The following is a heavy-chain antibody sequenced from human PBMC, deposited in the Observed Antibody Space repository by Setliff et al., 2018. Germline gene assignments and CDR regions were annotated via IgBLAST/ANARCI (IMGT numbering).Heavy chain of an antibody. J-gene: IGHJ4*02. V-gene: IGHV3-23*03. CDR2: IYSDGSST. D-gene: IGHD3-10*01. CDR3: AKDRPQGVNGRSLDY. CDR1: GFTFSNYA. Sequence: GGSLRLSCAASGFTFSNYAMNWVRQAPGRGLEWVSVIYSDGSSTYYGDSVKGRFTISRDNSQNTLYLQMNSLRAEDTAVYYCAKDRPQGVNGRSLDYWGRGALVTVSS.